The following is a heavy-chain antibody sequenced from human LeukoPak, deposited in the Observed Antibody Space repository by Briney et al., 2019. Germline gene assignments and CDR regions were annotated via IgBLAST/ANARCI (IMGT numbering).Heavy chain of an antibody. Sequence: SVKVSCKASGYTFTSYGITWVRQAPGQGLEWMGGIIPIFGTANYAQKFQGRVTITTDESTSTAYMELSSLRSEDTAVYYCARETYYYDSSGYYPNDAFDIWGQGTMVTVSS. J-gene: IGHJ3*02. CDR1: GYTFTSYG. CDR3: ARETYYYDSSGYYPNDAFDI. CDR2: IIPIFGTA. D-gene: IGHD3-22*01. V-gene: IGHV1-69*05.